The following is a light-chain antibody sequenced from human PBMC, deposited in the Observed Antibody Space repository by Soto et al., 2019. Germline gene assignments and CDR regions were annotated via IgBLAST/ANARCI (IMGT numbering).Light chain of an antibody. V-gene: IGKV3-11*01. J-gene: IGKJ1*01. CDR1: QSVGSY. CDR2: DTS. Sequence: EIVLTQSPATLSLSPGERATLSCRASQSVGSYLAWFQQTPGQAPRLPIYDTSNRETGIPARFSGSGSGTEFTLTISSLETEDFAVYYCQQRSDWTPTFGQGTKVDIK. CDR3: QQRSDWTPT.